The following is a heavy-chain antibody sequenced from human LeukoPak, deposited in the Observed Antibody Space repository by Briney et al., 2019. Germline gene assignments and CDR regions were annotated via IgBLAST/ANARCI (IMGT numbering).Heavy chain of an antibody. D-gene: IGHD3-10*01. CDR2: IHYTGST. CDR3: ARGGYYGSGNDFRFDP. J-gene: IGHJ5*02. CDR1: GGSISSHY. V-gene: IGHV4-59*11. Sequence: SETLSLTCTVSGGSISSHYWSWIRQSPGKGLECIGYIHYTGSTNYNPSLKSRVTISVETSKNQFSLKLKSVTAADTAVYYCARGGYYGSGNDFRFDPWGQGTLVTVSS.